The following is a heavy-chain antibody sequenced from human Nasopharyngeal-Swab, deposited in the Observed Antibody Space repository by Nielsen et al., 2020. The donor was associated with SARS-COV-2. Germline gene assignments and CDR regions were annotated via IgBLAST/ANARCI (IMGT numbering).Heavy chain of an antibody. Sequence: GESLKISCAASGFTFSSYWMHWVRQAPGKGLVWVSRISIDGSSTSYADSVKGRFTISRDNAKNTLYLQMNSLRAEDTAVYYCAKRDCSNAVCRYYFDYWGQGTLVTVS. CDR3: AKRDCSNAVCRYYFDY. D-gene: IGHD2-8*01. J-gene: IGHJ4*02. CDR2: ISIDGSST. V-gene: IGHV3-74*01. CDR1: GFTFSSYW.